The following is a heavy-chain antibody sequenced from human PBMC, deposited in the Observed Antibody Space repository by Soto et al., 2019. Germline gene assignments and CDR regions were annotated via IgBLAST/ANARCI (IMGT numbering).Heavy chain of an antibody. CDR3: AKFSRKGSAIDFDY. CDR1: GYTFSNYD. Sequence: QVQLVQSGAELKKPGASVKVSCKASGYTFSNYDMNWVRQATGQGPEWIGWVNPNNGDTGYAQKFQGRVTRTTDISTTNAYMEVTRLRSEDRAIYYCAKFSRKGSAIDFDYWGQGTLITVSS. V-gene: IGHV1-8*01. CDR2: VNPNNGDT. J-gene: IGHJ4*02. D-gene: IGHD3-10*01.